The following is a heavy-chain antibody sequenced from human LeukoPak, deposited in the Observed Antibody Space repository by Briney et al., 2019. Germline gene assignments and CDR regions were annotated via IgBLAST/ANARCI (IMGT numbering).Heavy chain of an antibody. CDR1: GFTFSTYW. J-gene: IGHJ4*02. CDR3: ARGYNYAQDY. Sequence: PGGSLRLSCAASGFTFSTYWTHWVRQAPGKGLEWVSRINPDRSSTNYADSVKGRFTISRDNAKNTLYLQMNSLRAEDTAVYHCARGYNYAQDYWGQGTLVTVSS. V-gene: IGHV3-74*01. D-gene: IGHD5-18*01. CDR2: INPDRSST.